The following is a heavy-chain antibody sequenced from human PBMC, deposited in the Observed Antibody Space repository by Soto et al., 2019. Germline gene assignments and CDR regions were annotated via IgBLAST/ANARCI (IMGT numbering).Heavy chain of an antibody. CDR2: ISSSSSYI. CDR1: GFSFSGHT. J-gene: IGHJ4*02. Sequence: EVQLVESGGGLVKPGGSLRLSCVASGFSFSGHTINWVRQAPGKGLEWVSSISSSSSYIYYADSAKGRFTVSRDNAEKSLYLPMNSLRAEDTAIYYCARCMGFDGSGYAFFDSWGQGTLVTVSS. V-gene: IGHV3-21*01. D-gene: IGHD3-10*01. CDR3: ARCMGFDGSGYAFFDS.